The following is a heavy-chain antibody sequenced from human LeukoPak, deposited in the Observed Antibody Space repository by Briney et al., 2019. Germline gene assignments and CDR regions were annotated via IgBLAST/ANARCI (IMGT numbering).Heavy chain of an antibody. CDR2: IYPRDSNT. CDR1: GYSFTTYW. D-gene: IGHD5-18*01. V-gene: IGHV5-51*01. Sequence: GESLKISCKGSGYSFTTYWIGWVRQMPGTGLEWMAIIYPRDSNTKYSPSFQGQVTISADKSINTAYLQWSGLKASDTAMYYCARHGRLSSGYHYFDYWGPGTLVTVFS. CDR3: ARHGRLSSGYHYFDY. J-gene: IGHJ4*02.